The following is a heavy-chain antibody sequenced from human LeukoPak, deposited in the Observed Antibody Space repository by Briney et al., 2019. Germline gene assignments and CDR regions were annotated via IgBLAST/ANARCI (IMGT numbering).Heavy chain of an antibody. Sequence: GGSLRHSCAASGFTFSSYSMNWVRQAPGKGLEWVSSISSSSSYIYYADSVKGRFTISRDNAKNSLYLQMNSLRAEDTAVYYCARDVQYYYDSSGYYRTAYYYYYYYMDVWGKGTTVTVSS. V-gene: IGHV3-21*01. CDR2: ISSSSSYI. D-gene: IGHD3-22*01. CDR1: GFTFSSYS. J-gene: IGHJ6*03. CDR3: ARDVQYYYDSSGYYRTAYYYYYYYMDV.